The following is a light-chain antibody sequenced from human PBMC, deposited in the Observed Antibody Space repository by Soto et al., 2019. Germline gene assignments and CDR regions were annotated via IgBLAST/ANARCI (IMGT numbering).Light chain of an antibody. J-gene: IGKJ4*01. Sequence: EIVMTQSPVTLSLSPGDRATLSCRAGQSLSNTYISWYQQKPGQAPRLLIYGASTRATGIPARFSGSGSGTDFTLTISSLQPEDFALYYCHQDFDLPLTFGGGTKVEIK. V-gene: IGKV3D-7*01. CDR1: QSLSNTY. CDR2: GAS. CDR3: HQDFDLPLT.